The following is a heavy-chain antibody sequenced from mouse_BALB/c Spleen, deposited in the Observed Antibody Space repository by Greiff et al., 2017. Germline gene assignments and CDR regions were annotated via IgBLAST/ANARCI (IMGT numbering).Heavy chain of an antibody. J-gene: IGHJ2*01. V-gene: IGHV1-87*01. CDR3: ARSGTTVVARRNFDY. Sequence: QVQLKQSGAELARPGASVKLSCKASGYTFTSYWMQWVKQRPGQGLEWIGAIYPGDGDTRYTQKFKGKATLTADKSSSTAYMQLSSLASEDSAVYYCARSGTTVVARRNFDYWGQGTTLTVSS. CDR2: IYPGDGDT. D-gene: IGHD1-1*01. CDR1: GYTFTSYW.